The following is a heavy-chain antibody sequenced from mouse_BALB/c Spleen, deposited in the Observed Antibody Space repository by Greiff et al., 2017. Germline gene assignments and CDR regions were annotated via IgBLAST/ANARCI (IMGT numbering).Heavy chain of an antibody. V-gene: IGHV2-4-1*01. CDR2: IWSGGST. Sequence: QVQLKESGPGLVQPSQSLSITCTVSGFSLTSYGVHWVRQSPGKGLEWLGVIWSGGSTDYNAAFISRLSISKDNSKSQVFFKMNSLQADDTAIYYCARKGAGTSFAYWGQGTLVTVSA. J-gene: IGHJ3*01. CDR1: GFSLTSYG. D-gene: IGHD4-1*01. CDR3: ARKGAGTSFAY.